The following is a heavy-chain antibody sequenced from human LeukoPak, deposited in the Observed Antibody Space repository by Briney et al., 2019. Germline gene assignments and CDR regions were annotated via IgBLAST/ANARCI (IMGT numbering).Heavy chain of an antibody. Sequence: PSQTPSLTCTVSGGSISSGEYYWSWIRQPPGKGLEWIGYFSYTGSTYYNPSVKSRVSISVDTSKNQFSLKLTSVTAADTAVYYCARALNGYFYAFDSWGQGTLVTVSS. J-gene: IGHJ4*02. CDR2: FSYTGST. CDR1: GGSISSGEYY. CDR3: ARALNGYFYAFDS. V-gene: IGHV4-30-4*01. D-gene: IGHD2/OR15-2a*01.